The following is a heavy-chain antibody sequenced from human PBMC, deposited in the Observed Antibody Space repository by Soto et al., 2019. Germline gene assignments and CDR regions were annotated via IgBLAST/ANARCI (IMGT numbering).Heavy chain of an antibody. CDR3: ARGYSSGVY. D-gene: IGHD6-19*01. CDR2: ISSSSSYI. J-gene: IGHJ4*02. V-gene: IGHV3-21*01. CDR1: GFTFSRYT. Sequence: EVQLVESGGGLVKPGWSLRLSCAASGFTFSRYTMNWVRQAPGKGLEWVSSISSSSSYIYYADSVKGRFTISRDNAKNSLYLQMNRRRAEETAVYYCARGYSSGVYWGQGTLVTVSS.